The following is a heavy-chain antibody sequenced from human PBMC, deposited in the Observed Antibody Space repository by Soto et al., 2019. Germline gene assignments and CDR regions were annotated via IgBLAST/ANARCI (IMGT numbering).Heavy chain of an antibody. CDR1: GFTFSSYD. J-gene: IGHJ3*02. CDR3: ARDNWNYALDI. D-gene: IGHD1-7*01. Sequence: RGSLRLSCAASGFTFSSYDMHWVRQATGKGLEWVSAIGTAGDTYYPGSVKGRFTISRENAKNSLYLQMNSLRAGDTAVYYCARDNWNYALDIWGQGTMVTVSS. CDR2: IGTAGDT. V-gene: IGHV3-13*01.